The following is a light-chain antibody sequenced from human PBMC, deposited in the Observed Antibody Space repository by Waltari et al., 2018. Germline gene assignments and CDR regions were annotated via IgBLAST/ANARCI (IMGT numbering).Light chain of an antibody. V-gene: IGLV2-8*01. CDR2: GVS. Sequence: QSALTQPPSASGSPGQSVTISCTGTSRYVGDYDYVSWYQQPPGKAPKLIIYGVSKRPSGVAERFSGSKSGNTASLTVSGLQAEDEADYYCGSFAGSINWVFGGGTKLTVL. CDR1: SRYVGDYDY. J-gene: IGLJ3*02. CDR3: GSFAGSINWV.